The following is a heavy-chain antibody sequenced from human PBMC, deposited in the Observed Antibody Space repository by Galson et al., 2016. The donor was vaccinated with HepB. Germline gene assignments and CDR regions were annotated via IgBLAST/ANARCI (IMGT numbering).Heavy chain of an antibody. J-gene: IGHJ3*02. CDR2: IWYDGSKK. Sequence: SLRLSCAASGITFSIYGMHWVRQAPGKGLEWVAVIWYDGSKKDYADSVKGRFTISRGNSKNTLYLQMNSLRAEDTAVYYCTRVRRPWGMGRKDAFDIWGQGTMVTVSS. D-gene: IGHD2-8*01. CDR1: GITFSIYG. CDR3: TRVRRPWGMGRKDAFDI. V-gene: IGHV3-33*01.